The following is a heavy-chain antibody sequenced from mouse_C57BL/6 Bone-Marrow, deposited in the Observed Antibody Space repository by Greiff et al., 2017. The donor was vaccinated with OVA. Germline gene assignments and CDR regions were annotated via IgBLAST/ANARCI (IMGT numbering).Heavy chain of an antibody. CDR2: ISYDGSN. CDR3: ARAYSNYVYFDY. D-gene: IGHD2-5*01. Sequence: EVKLQESGPGLVKPSQSLSLTCSVTGYSITSGYYWNWIRQFPGNKLEWMGYISYDGSNNYNPSLKNRISITRDTSKNQFFLKLNSVTTEDTATYYCARAYSNYVYFDYWGQGTTLTVSS. V-gene: IGHV3-6*01. J-gene: IGHJ2*01. CDR1: GYSITSGYY.